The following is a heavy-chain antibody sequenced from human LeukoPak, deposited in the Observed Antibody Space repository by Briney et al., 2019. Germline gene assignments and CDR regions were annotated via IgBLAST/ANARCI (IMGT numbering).Heavy chain of an antibody. D-gene: IGHD2-8*01. CDR2: IYPSDSDT. CDR1: GYTFTTSW. J-gene: IGHJ4*02. Sequence: PGESLKISCKGSGYTFTTSWIGWVRQMPGKGLEWMGIIYPSDSDTTYSPSFQGQVTISADKSISTAYLQWSSLRASDTAMYYCARLYGRYFYYWGQGTLVTVSS. CDR3: ARLYGRYFYY. V-gene: IGHV5-51*01.